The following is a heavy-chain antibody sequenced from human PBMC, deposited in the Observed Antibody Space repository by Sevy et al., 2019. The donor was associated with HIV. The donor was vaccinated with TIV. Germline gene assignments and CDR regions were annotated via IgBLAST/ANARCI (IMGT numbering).Heavy chain of an antibody. CDR3: AREGGWFGEL. CDR2: IYTSGST. J-gene: IGHJ4*02. D-gene: IGHD3-10*01. V-gene: IGHV4-61*02. CDR1: GGSISSGSYY. Sequence: SETLSLTCSVSGGSISSGSYYWSWIRQPAGKGLEWIGRIYTSGSTNYNPSLKSRVTISVDTSKNQFSLKLSSVTAADTAVYYCAREGGWFGELWGQGTLVTVSS.